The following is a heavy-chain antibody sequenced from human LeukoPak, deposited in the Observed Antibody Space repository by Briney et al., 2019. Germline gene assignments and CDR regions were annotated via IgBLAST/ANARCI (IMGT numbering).Heavy chain of an antibody. CDR1: GFIFNNYG. J-gene: IGHJ5*02. Sequence: GGSLRLSCAASGFIFNNYGLIWVRQAPGKGLEWVSAISNDGGGTQYADFVKGRFTISRDNSKNTLFLQMSSLRAEDTALYFCARGSSGYFADLWGQGTLVTVSS. CDR2: ISNDGGGT. CDR3: ARGSSGYFADL. V-gene: IGHV3-23*01. D-gene: IGHD3-22*01.